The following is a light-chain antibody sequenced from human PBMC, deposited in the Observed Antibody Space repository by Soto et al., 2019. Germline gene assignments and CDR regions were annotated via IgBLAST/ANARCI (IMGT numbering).Light chain of an antibody. CDR1: QSSSTD. CDR3: QQSYSTLLT. CDR2: AAS. V-gene: IGKV1-39*01. J-gene: IGKJ5*01. Sequence: MTQAPATLPMSPAGRATLAFSASQSSSTDLNWYQQKPGKAPNLLIFAASSLHSGVPSRFSGSGSGTDFTLTISSLQPEDFATYYCQQSYSTLLTFGQGTRLEIK.